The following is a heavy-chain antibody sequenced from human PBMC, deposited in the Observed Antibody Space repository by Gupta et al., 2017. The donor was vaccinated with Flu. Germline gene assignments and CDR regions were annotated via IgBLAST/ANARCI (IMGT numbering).Heavy chain of an antibody. CDR3: ARGGVGEWEQTYYYYGMDV. CDR1: GYTFTRYG. CDR2: ISAYNGNT. D-gene: IGHD1-26*01. J-gene: IGHJ6*02. Sequence: QVQLVQSGAEVKKPGASVKVSCKASGYTFTRYGLSWVRPAPGQGLEWMGWISAYNGNTNYAQKLQGRVTMTTDTSTSTAYMELRSLRSDDTAVYYCARGGVGEWEQTYYYYGMDVWGQGTTVTGAS. V-gene: IGHV1-18*01.